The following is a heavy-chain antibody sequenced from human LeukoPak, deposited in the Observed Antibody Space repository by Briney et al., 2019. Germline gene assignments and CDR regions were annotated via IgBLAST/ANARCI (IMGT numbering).Heavy chain of an antibody. V-gene: IGHV4-59*08. CDR3: ARIVRQDGGYLDL. D-gene: IGHD3-16*02. CDR2: TSDSGSS. Sequence: SETLSLICTVSAGSISAYYWTWIRQPPGKGLEWIGYTSDSGSSNYKSSLKSRVSMSVDTSKRQFSLTLTSVTAADTAVYYCARIVRQDGGYLDLWGRGSLVTVSS. CDR1: AGSISAYY. J-gene: IGHJ2*01.